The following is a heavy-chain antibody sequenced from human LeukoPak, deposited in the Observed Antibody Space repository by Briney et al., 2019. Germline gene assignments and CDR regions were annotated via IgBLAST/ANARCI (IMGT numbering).Heavy chain of an antibody. CDR2: INPHSGST. D-gene: IGHD5-18*01. V-gene: IGHV1-2*06. CDR1: GYVFAGYY. CDR3: ARWDTPMVSSPFYFDY. Sequence: ALVKVSCKTSGYVFAGYYIHWVRQAPGQGLEWMGRINPHSGSTDYAQKFQGRVTLTRDTSISTAYMDLNRLTSDDTAVYFCARWDTPMVSSPFYFDYWGQGTLVTVSS. J-gene: IGHJ4*02.